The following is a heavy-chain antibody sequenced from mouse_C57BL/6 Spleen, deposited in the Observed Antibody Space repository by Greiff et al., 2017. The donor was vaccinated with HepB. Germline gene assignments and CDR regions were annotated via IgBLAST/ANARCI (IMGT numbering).Heavy chain of an antibody. D-gene: IGHD2-14*01. J-gene: IGHJ1*03. Sequence: EVMLVESGEGLVKPGGSLKLSCAASGFTFSSYAMSWVRQTSEKRLEWVAYISSGGDYIYYADTVKGRFTISRDNARNTLYLQMSSLKSEDTAMYYCTRGGTSDWYFDVWGTGTTVTVSS. CDR2: ISSGGDYI. CDR3: TRGGTSDWYFDV. CDR1: GFTFSSYA. V-gene: IGHV5-9-1*02.